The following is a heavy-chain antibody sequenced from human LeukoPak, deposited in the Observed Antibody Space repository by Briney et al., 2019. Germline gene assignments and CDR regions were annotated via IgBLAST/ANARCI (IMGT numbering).Heavy chain of an antibody. CDR1: GGTFSSYA. D-gene: IGHD5-18*01. CDR2: IIPILGIA. CDR3: AREDGVDAAMVTDYYYYGMDV. J-gene: IGHJ6*02. Sequence: SVKVSCKASGGTFSSYAISWVRQAPGQGLEWMGRIIPILGIANYAQKFQGRVTITADKSTSTAYMELSSLRSEDTAVYYCAREDGVDAAMVTDYYYYGMDVWGQGTTVTVSS. V-gene: IGHV1-69*04.